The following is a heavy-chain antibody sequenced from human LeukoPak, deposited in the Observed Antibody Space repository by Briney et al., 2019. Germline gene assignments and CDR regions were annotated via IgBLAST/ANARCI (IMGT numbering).Heavy chain of an antibody. CDR2: ISGRDGST. Sequence: GGSLRLSCAASGFTFSNYAMSWVRQAPGKGLEWVSAISGRDGSTFYANSVKGRFTISRDNTKNSLYLQMNSLRAEDTAVYYCARAYYYGSGSYPDSWGQGTLVTVSS. CDR3: ARAYYYGSGSYPDS. J-gene: IGHJ5*01. D-gene: IGHD3-10*01. CDR1: GFTFSNYA. V-gene: IGHV3-23*01.